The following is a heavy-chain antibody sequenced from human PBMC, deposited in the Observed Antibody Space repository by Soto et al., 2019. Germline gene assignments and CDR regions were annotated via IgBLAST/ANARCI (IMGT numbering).Heavy chain of an antibody. CDR2: IYYSGST. CDR3: ARVLVPHRMIVFDP. D-gene: IGHD3-22*01. J-gene: IGHJ5*02. CDR1: GGSISSGGYY. Sequence: SETLSLPCTVSGGSISSGGYYWSWIRQHPGKGLEWIGYIYYSGSTYYNPSLKSRVTISVDTSKNQFSLKLSSVTAADTAVYYCARVLVPHRMIVFDPWGQGTLVTVSS. V-gene: IGHV4-31*03.